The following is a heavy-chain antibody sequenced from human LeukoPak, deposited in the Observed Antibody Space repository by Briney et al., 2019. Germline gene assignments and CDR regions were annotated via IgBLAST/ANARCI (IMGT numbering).Heavy chain of an antibody. D-gene: IGHD2-15*01. CDR1: GFTFSSYA. CDR2: ISDSGGRT. Sequence: GGSLRLSCAASGFTFSSYAMSWDRQAPGKGLEWVSVISDSGGRTYYADSVKGRFTISRDNSKNTLDLQMNSLRVEDTAVYYCAKDKAAPGHCSGGACYSDYWGQGTLVTV. CDR3: AKDKAAPGHCSGGACYSDY. V-gene: IGHV3-23*01. J-gene: IGHJ4*02.